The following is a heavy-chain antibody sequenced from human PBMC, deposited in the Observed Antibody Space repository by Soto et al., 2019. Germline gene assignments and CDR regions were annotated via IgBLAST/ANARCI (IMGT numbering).Heavy chain of an antibody. CDR2: MNPNSGNT. CDR3: ARERSGWFDP. J-gene: IGHJ5*02. D-gene: IGHD1-26*01. V-gene: IGHV1-8*02. Sequence: ASVKVSCKASGGTFSSYAISWVRQATGQGLEWMGWMNPNSGNTGYAQKFQGRVTMTRNTSISTAYMELSSLRSEDTAVYYCARERSGWFDPWGQGTLVTGLL. CDR1: GGTFSSYA.